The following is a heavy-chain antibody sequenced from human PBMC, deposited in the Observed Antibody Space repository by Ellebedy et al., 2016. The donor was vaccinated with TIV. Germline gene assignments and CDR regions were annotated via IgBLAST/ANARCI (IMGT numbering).Heavy chain of an antibody. Sequence: AASVKVSCKASGHAFESYAFSWVRQAPGQGLEWVGGIIPIFGAAKYAQKFQGRVTITAHTSTTTTYREVTRLASDDTAVYYCARDATSYCGADCYRFDSWGQGTLVTVSS. V-gene: IGHV1-69*06. CDR1: GHAFESYA. J-gene: IGHJ4*02. CDR2: IIPIFGAA. CDR3: ARDATSYCGADCYRFDS. D-gene: IGHD2-21*02.